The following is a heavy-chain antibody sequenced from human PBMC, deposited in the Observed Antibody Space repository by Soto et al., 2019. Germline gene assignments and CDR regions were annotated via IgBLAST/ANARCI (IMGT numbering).Heavy chain of an antibody. Sequence: DSVKVSCKASGYTFTSYDINWVRQATGQGLEWMGWMNPNSGNTGYAQKFQGRVTMTRNTSISTAYMELSSLRSEDTAVYYCARGETGIAVAGTFDPWGQGTLVTVSS. CDR2: MNPNSGNT. CDR3: ARGETGIAVAGTFDP. V-gene: IGHV1-8*01. J-gene: IGHJ5*02. CDR1: GYTFTSYD. D-gene: IGHD6-19*01.